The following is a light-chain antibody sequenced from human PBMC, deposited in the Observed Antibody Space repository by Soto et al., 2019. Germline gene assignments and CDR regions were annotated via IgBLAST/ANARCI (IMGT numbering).Light chain of an antibody. CDR3: QQSYSSLWT. J-gene: IGKJ1*01. V-gene: IGKV1-39*01. CDR1: QSISSY. CDR2: AAS. Sequence: DIQMTQSPSSLSASVGDRVTITCRASQSISSYLNWYQQKPGKTPKLLIYAASTLQSGVPSRFSGSGSGTDFTLTISNLQPEDLATYYCQQSYSSLWTFGQGTMVEIK.